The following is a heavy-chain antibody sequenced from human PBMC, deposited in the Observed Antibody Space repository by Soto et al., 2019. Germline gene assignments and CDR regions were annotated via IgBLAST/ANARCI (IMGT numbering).Heavy chain of an antibody. V-gene: IGHV3-30*18. CDR3: AKDGPRRKNSGYDYYYYMDV. D-gene: IGHD5-12*01. Sequence: GGSLRLSCAASGFTFSSYGMHWVRQAPGKGLEWVAVISYDGSNKYYADSVKGRFTISRDNSKNTLYLQMNSLRAEDTAVYYCAKDGPRRKNSGYDYYYYMDVWGKGTTVTVSS. CDR1: GFTFSSYG. J-gene: IGHJ6*03. CDR2: ISYDGSNK.